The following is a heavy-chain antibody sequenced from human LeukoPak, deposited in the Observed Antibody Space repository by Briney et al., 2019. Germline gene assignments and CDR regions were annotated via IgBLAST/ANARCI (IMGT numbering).Heavy chain of an antibody. D-gene: IGHD5-24*01. Sequence: GGSLRLSCAASGFTISSYGMHWVRQAPGKGLEWVSSISSSSSYIYYADSVKGRFTISRDNAKNSLYLQMNSLRAEDTAVYYCARDQVEMATIDAFDIWGQGTMVTVSS. J-gene: IGHJ3*02. CDR2: ISSSSSYI. CDR1: GFTISSYG. V-gene: IGHV3-21*01. CDR3: ARDQVEMATIDAFDI.